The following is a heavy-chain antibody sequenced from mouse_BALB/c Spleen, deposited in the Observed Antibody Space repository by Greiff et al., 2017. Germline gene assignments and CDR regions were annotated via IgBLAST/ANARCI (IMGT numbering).Heavy chain of an antibody. CDR2: IWSGGST. CDR1: GFSLTSYC. Sequence: QVQLQQSGPGLVQPSQSLSITCTASGFSLTSYCVHWVRQSPGQGLEWLGVIWSGGSTDYNAAFIPRLSISKDNSKSQVFFKMNSLQADDTAIYYCASSTYYAMDYWGQGTSVTVSS. D-gene: IGHD1-1*01. J-gene: IGHJ4*01. V-gene: IGHV2-4-1*01. CDR3: ASSTYYAMDY.